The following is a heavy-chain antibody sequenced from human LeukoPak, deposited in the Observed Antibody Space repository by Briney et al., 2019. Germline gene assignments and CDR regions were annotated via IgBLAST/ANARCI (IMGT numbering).Heavy chain of an antibody. D-gene: IGHD5-24*01. V-gene: IGHV4-39*07. CDR3: ARVRWLQLGHFDY. CDR1: GGSITSSSYS. CDR2: MSYSGST. J-gene: IGHJ4*02. Sequence: SETLSLTCTVSGGSITSSSYSWGWIRQPPGKGLEWIASMSYSGSTYYNPSLKSRVTISVDTSRNQFSLKLSSVTAADTAVYYCARVRWLQLGHFDYWGQGSLVTVSS.